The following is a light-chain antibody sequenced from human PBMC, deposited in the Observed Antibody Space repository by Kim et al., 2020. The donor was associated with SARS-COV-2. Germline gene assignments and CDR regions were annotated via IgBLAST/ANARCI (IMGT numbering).Light chain of an antibody. V-gene: IGLV3-1*01. Sequence: VSPGQTASITCSGDNLGDKYACWYQQKPGPSPVLVIYQDNKRPSGIPERFSGSNSGNTATLTISGTQAMDEADYFCQAWDSSIYYVFGTGTKVTVL. CDR1: NLGDKY. CDR2: QDN. CDR3: QAWDSSIYYV. J-gene: IGLJ1*01.